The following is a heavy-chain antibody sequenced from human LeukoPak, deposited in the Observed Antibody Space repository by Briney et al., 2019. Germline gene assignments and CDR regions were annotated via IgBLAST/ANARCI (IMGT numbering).Heavy chain of an antibody. V-gene: IGHV3-30-3*01. D-gene: IGHD2-15*01. CDR1: GFAFSSYA. Sequence: GRSLRLSCAASGFAFSSYAMHWVRRGPGKGLEWVALVSYDGGSKYYADSVKGRFTISRDNAKNSLYLQMNSLRAEDTAVYYCARELPFDYWGQGTLVTVSS. CDR2: VSYDGGSK. CDR3: ARELPFDY. J-gene: IGHJ4*02.